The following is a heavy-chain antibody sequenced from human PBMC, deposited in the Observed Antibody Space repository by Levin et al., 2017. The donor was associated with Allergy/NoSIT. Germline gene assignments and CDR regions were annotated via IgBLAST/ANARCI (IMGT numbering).Heavy chain of an antibody. CDR3: GTPGYCSQDVCFTFDV. J-gene: IGHJ4*02. D-gene: IGHD2-8*01. CDR2: IIPISGTT. CDR1: GGTFNNYA. V-gene: IGHV1-69*01. Sequence: PGGSLRLSCKASGGTFNNYALTWVRQAPGHGLEWMGGIIPISGTTKYAEKFQGRVTISADESTNTAYLELSSLKSADTAVYFCGTPGYCSQDVCFTFDVWGQGTLVTVSS.